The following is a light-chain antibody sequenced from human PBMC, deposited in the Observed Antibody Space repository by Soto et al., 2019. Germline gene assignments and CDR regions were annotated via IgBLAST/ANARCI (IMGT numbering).Light chain of an antibody. J-gene: IGKJ1*01. V-gene: IGKV3-20*01. CDR2: GAS. Sequence: EIVLTQSPGTLSLSPWERATLSCRASQSVSSSYLAWYQQKPGQAPRLLIYGASSRATGIPDRFSGSGSGTDFTLTISRLEPEDFAVYYCQHYGSSLPWTFGQGTKVEIK. CDR3: QHYGSSLPWT. CDR1: QSVSSSY.